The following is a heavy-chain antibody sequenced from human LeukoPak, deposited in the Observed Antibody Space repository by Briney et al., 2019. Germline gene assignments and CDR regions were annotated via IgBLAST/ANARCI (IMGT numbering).Heavy chain of an antibody. CDR1: GYTFTGYY. D-gene: IGHD6-19*01. J-gene: IGHJ4*02. CDR2: INPNSGGT. Sequence: RASVKVSCKASGYTFTGYYMHWVRQAPGQGLESMGWINPNSGGTNYAQKFQGRVTMTRDTSISTAYMELSRLRSDDTAVYYCARDPGAVAGEYYFDYWGQGTLVTVSS. V-gene: IGHV1-2*02. CDR3: ARDPGAVAGEYYFDY.